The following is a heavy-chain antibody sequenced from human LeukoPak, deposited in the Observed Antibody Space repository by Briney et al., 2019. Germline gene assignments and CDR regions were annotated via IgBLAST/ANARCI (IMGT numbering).Heavy chain of an antibody. CDR3: ARGGYYDSPILDY. J-gene: IGHJ4*02. CDR1: GFTFSSYA. V-gene: IGHV3-30-3*01. Sequence: PGGSLRLSCAASGFTFSSYAMNWVRQAPGKGLEWVAVISYDGSNKYYADPVKGRFTISRDNSKNTLYLQMNSLRAEDTAVYYCARGGYYDSPILDYWGQGTLVTVSS. CDR2: ISYDGSNK. D-gene: IGHD3-22*01.